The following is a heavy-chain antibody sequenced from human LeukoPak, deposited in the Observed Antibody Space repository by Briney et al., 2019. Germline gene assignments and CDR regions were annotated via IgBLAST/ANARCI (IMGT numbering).Heavy chain of an antibody. D-gene: IGHD3-3*01. CDR1: GGTISRYY. V-gene: IGHV4-59*01. Sequence: SGTLSLTCTVSGGTISRYYLSWIRQPPGKGLEWIGYIYYSGSTNYNPSLMSRGTISVDTSKNQLSLQLIYVTAAETAVYYCARGGEYYYFRSGYYPYVPWCQGTLVTVAS. J-gene: IGHJ5*02. CDR3: ARGGEYYYFRSGYYPYVP. CDR2: IYYSGST.